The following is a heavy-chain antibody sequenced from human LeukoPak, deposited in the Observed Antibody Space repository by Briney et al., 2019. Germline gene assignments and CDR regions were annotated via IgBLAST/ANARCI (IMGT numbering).Heavy chain of an antibody. Sequence: ASVTVSCKASGYIFTDYYIHWVRQAPGRGLEWMGFINPNGGGIHYSQKFRGRVTMTRDTSINTIYMELTSLRSDDTAVYYCARDESSVGHPGGNWFDPWGQGTLVTVSS. CDR3: ARDESSVGHPGGNWFDP. J-gene: IGHJ5*02. D-gene: IGHD3-10*01. CDR2: INPNGGGI. V-gene: IGHV1-2*02. CDR1: GYIFTDYY.